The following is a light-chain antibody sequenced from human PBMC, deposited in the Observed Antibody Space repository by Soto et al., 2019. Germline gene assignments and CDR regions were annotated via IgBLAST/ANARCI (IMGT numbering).Light chain of an antibody. V-gene: IGKV1-5*03. CDR2: KAS. J-gene: IGKJ1*01. Sequence: DVHITHYDSTRSASVVDRVTITCRASQSISSWLAWYQQKPGKAPKLLIYKASSLESGVPSRFSGSGPGTEFTLTISSLQPDDCATYYCQQYNSYWTFGQGTKVDIK. CDR3: QQYNSYWT. CDR1: QSISSW.